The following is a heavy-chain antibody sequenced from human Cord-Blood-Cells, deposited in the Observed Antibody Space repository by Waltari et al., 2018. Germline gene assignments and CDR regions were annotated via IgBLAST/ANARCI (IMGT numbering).Heavy chain of an antibody. CDR3: ARDIEEDSSGWDWFEP. CDR1: GYTFTGYY. J-gene: IGHJ5*02. CDR2: INPNSGGT. V-gene: IGHV1-2*02. Sequence: QVQLVQSGAEVKKPGASVKVSCKASGYTFTGYYMHWVRQAPGQGLEGMGWINPNSGGTNYSQKFQGRVTMTSDTSISTSYMELSRLRSDETAVYYCARDIEEDSSGWDWFEPWGQGTLVTVSS. D-gene: IGHD6-19*01.